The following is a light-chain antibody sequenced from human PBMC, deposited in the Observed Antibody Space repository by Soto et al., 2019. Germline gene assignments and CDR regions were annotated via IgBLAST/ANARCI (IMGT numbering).Light chain of an antibody. CDR3: QHYNSYSEA. CDR2: KAS. V-gene: IGKV1-5*03. CDR1: QTISSW. Sequence: DIQITQSPSSRSASVGHRVNRTCRASQTISSWLAWYQQKPGKATKLLIYKASTLKSGVPSRFSGSGSGTEFTLTISSLQPDDFATYYCQHYNSYSEACGQGTKGDIK. J-gene: IGKJ1*01.